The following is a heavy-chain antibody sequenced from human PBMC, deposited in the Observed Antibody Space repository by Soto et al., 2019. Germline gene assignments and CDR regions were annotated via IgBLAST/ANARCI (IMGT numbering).Heavy chain of an antibody. CDR2: MNPNSGNT. CDR3: ARHIVERYYYYGMDV. Sequence: ASVKVSCKASGYTFTSYDINWVRQATGQGLEWMGWMNPNSGNTGYAQKFQGSVTMTRNTSISTAYMELSSLRSEDTAVYYCARHIVERYYYYGMDVWGQGTTVTVSS. CDR1: GYTFTSYD. V-gene: IGHV1-8*01. D-gene: IGHD1-26*01. J-gene: IGHJ6*02.